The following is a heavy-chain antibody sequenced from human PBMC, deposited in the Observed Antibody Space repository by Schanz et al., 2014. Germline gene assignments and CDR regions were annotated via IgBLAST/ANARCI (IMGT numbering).Heavy chain of an antibody. J-gene: IGHJ6*02. CDR1: GFVFRTFA. D-gene: IGHD3-10*01. CDR2: MIGSGSSV. V-gene: IGHV3-48*04. Sequence: EVQLLESGGTVVQPGGSLRVSCAASGFVFRTFAMYWVRQAPGKGLEWVSRMIGSGSSVFYADSVKGRFTISRDNAKNSLYLQMNSLRAEDTGVYYCARAKRFGDMDVWGQGTTVTVSS. CDR3: ARAKRFGDMDV.